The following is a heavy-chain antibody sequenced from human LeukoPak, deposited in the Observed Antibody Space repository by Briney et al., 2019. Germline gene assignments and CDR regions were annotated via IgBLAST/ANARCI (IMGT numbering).Heavy chain of an antibody. CDR3: PGHYGPGPV. Sequence: GASVKVSCKASGYTFSEHHILWVRQAPGQGLEWMGWIHPNGHDTKYAQKFQGRMTMTTDTSISTAYMELNRVTSDDTAVYYCPGHYGPGPVWGQGTLITASS. J-gene: IGHJ4*02. D-gene: IGHD3-10*01. CDR2: IHPNGHDT. V-gene: IGHV1-2*02. CDR1: GYTFSEHH.